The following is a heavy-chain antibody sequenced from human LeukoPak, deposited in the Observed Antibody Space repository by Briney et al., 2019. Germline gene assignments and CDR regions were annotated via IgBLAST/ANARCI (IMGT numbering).Heavy chain of an antibody. Sequence: SETLSLTCTVSGGSISSSSYYWGWIRQPPGKGLEWIGSIYYSGSTYYNPSLKGRVTISVDTSKNQFSLKLSSVTAADTAVYYCARHFQKVSYSRFDYWGQGTLVTVSS. D-gene: IGHD6-13*01. CDR3: ARHFQKVSYSRFDY. CDR2: IYYSGST. V-gene: IGHV4-39*01. J-gene: IGHJ4*02. CDR1: GGSISSSSYY.